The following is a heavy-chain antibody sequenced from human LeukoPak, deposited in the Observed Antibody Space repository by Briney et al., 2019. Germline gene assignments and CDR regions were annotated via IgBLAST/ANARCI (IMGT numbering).Heavy chain of an antibody. Sequence: LGGSLRLSCAASGFTFSSYGMHWVRQAPGKGLEWVAVISYDGSNKYYADSVKGRFTISRDNSKNTLYLQMNSLRAEDTAVYYCATGITGTTPAGDYWGQGTLVTVSS. J-gene: IGHJ4*02. D-gene: IGHD1-20*01. CDR3: ATGITGTTPAGDY. CDR1: GFTFSSYG. V-gene: IGHV3-30*03. CDR2: ISYDGSNK.